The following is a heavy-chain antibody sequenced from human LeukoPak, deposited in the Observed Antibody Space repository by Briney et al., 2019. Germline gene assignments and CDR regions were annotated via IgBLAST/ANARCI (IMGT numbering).Heavy chain of an antibody. D-gene: IGHD6-19*01. CDR3: AGAIAVPRFLDY. Sequence: SETLSLTCAVYGGSFSAYYWNWIRQPPGKGLEWIGEINHSRSTNYNPSLKSRVTISLDTSKNQFSLKLSSVTAADTAVYYCAGAIAVPRFLDYWSQGTLVTVSS. CDR1: GGSFSAYY. CDR2: INHSRST. V-gene: IGHV4-34*01. J-gene: IGHJ4*02.